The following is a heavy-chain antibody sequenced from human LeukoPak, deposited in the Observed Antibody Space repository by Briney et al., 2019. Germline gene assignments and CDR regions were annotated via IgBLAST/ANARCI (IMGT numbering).Heavy chain of an antibody. CDR1: GGSISSSSYY. D-gene: IGHD2-2*01. CDR3: ARREAQPF. Sequence: SETLSLTCTVSGGSISSSSYYWGWIRQPPGKGLELIGSISYSGSTYYNPSLKSRVTISVDTSKNQFSLKLSSVTAADTAVYYCARREAQPFWGQGTMVTVSS. V-gene: IGHV4-39*07. J-gene: IGHJ3*01. CDR2: ISYSGST.